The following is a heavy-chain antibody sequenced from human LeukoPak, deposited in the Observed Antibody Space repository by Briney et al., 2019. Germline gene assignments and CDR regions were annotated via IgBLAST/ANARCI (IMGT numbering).Heavy chain of an antibody. CDR2: ISAYNGNT. D-gene: IGHD2-2*01. CDR1: GYTFTSYG. V-gene: IGHV1-18*01. Sequence: ASVKVSCKASGYTFTSYGISWVRPAPGQGLEWMGWISAYNGNTNYAQNLQGRVTMTTDTSTSTAYMELRSLRSDDTAVYYCARHVVVPAAMREYFDYWGQGTLVTVSS. J-gene: IGHJ4*02. CDR3: ARHVVVPAAMREYFDY.